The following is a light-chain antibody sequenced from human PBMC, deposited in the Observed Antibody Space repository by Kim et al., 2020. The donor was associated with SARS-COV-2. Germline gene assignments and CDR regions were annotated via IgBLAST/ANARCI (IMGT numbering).Light chain of an antibody. J-gene: IGLJ3*02. CDR1: SNNVGNEG. CDR2: RNN. V-gene: IGLV10-54*04. Sequence: QTATLTCTGNSNNVGNEGAAWLQQHQGHPPKLLSCRNNNRPSGISERFSASRSGNTASLTITGLQPEDEADYYCSAWDYSLGAWVFGGGTQLTVL. CDR3: SAWDYSLGAWV.